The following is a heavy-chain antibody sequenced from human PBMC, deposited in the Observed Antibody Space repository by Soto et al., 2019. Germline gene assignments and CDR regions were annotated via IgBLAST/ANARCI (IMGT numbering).Heavy chain of an antibody. D-gene: IGHD2-15*01. CDR2: ISGSGGST. CDR1: GFTFSSYA. Sequence: GGSLRLSCAASGFTFSSYAMSWVRQAPGKGLEWVSAISGSGGSTYYADSVKGRFTISRDNSKNTLYLQMNSLRAEDTAVYYCAKDFKDIVVVVAATPGSHAFDIWGQGTMVTVSS. J-gene: IGHJ3*02. V-gene: IGHV3-23*01. CDR3: AKDFKDIVVVVAATPGSHAFDI.